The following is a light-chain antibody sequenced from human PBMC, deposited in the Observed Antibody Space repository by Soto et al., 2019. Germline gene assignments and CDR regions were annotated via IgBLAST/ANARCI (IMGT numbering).Light chain of an antibody. CDR2: SAS. Sequence: DIVMTQSPLSLPVTPGEPASISCRSSQSLLHSNGKTFLDWYLQKPGQSPQLLIFSASKRASGVPDRFSASGSGTDFTLKINRVEAEDVGVYYCMQTLQTPGTFXQGTKVDIK. J-gene: IGKJ1*01. V-gene: IGKV2-28*01. CDR3: MQTLQTPGT. CDR1: QSLLHSNGKTF.